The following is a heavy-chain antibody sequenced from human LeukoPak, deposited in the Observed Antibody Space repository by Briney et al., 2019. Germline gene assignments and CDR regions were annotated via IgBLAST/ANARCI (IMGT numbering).Heavy chain of an antibody. CDR3: AREPNTYYDSSGAPRAFDI. CDR2: INPNSGGT. D-gene: IGHD3-22*01. Sequence: ASVKVSCKASGGTFSSYAISWVRQAPGQGLEWMGRINPNSGGTNYAQKFQGRVTMTRDTSISTAYMELSRLRSDDTAVYYCAREPNTYYDSSGAPRAFDIWGQGTMVTVSS. J-gene: IGHJ3*02. V-gene: IGHV1-2*06. CDR1: GGTFSSYA.